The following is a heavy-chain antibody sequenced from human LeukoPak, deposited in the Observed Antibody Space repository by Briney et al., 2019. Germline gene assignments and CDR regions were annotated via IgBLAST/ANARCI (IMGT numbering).Heavy chain of an antibody. Sequence: PGRSLRLSCAASGFTFSSYGMLWVRQAPGKGLEWVSRISGSGRNTYYADSVKGRFTISRDNSKNTLYLQMNSLRAEDTAVYYCAKASCGGQCYYAMDVWGQGTTVTVSS. D-gene: IGHD2-21*01. V-gene: IGHV3-23*01. CDR3: AKASCGGQCYYAMDV. J-gene: IGHJ6*02. CDR2: ISGSGRNT. CDR1: GFTFSSYG.